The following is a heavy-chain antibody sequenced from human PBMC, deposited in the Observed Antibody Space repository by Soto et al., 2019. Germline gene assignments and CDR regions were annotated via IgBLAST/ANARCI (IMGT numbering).Heavy chain of an antibody. CDR3: AREQWLPPPSYYYYYGKDV. CDR1: GFTLRSYA. D-gene: IGHD6-19*01. CDR2: TSYDGSNK. V-gene: IGHV3-30-3*01. J-gene: IGHJ6*02. Sequence: GGSLRLSCTGSGFTLRSYAMHWVRQAPGKGLEWVAVTSYDGSNKYYADSVKGRFTISRDNSKNTLYLQMNRLRAEDTAVYYCAREQWLPPPSYYYYYGKDVWGQGTTVTVTS.